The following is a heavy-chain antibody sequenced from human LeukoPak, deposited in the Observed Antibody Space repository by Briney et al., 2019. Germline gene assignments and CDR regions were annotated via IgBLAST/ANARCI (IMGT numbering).Heavy chain of an antibody. V-gene: IGHV3-49*04. CDR3: ARDREAAAGINALDI. D-gene: IGHD6-13*01. Sequence: GRSLRLSCSPSGGTFGVYAVSWVSQAPGEGLGWVGFITSKVYGGTAEYAASVKRRLIISRDDSKILAYLQMNSLRTEDTAMYYCARDREAAAGINALDIWGQGTMVTVSS. J-gene: IGHJ3*02. CDR1: GGTFGVYA. CDR2: ITSKVYGGTA.